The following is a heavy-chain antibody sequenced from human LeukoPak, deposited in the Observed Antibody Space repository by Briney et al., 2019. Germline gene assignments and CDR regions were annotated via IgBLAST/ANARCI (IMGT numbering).Heavy chain of an antibody. Sequence: PGRSLRLSCAASGFTFSSYAMHWVRQAPGKGLEWVAVISYDGSNKYYADSVKGRFTISRDNSKNTLYLQMNSLRAEDTAVYYCAKTGSDSSGWYGPEYFQHWGQGTLVTVSS. CDR3: AKTGSDSSGWYGPEYFQH. V-gene: IGHV3-30*18. D-gene: IGHD6-19*01. J-gene: IGHJ1*01. CDR1: GFTFSSYA. CDR2: ISYDGSNK.